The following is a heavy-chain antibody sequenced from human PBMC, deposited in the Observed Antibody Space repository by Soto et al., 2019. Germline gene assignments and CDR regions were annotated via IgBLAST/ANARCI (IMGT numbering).Heavy chain of an antibody. Sequence: GGSLRLSCAASGFTFSSYAMSWVRQAPGKGLEWVSAISGSGGSTYYADSVKGRFTISRDNSRNTLYLQMNSLRAEDTAVYYCARNPIHCSGGSCRPYNWFDPWGQGTLVTVSS. CDR1: GFTFSSYA. V-gene: IGHV3-23*01. D-gene: IGHD2-15*01. CDR2: ISGSGGST. J-gene: IGHJ5*02. CDR3: ARNPIHCSGGSCRPYNWFDP.